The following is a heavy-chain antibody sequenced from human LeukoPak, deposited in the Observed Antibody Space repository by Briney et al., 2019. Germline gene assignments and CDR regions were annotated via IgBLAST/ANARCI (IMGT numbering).Heavy chain of an antibody. CDR2: IIPIFGTA. D-gene: IGHD5-18*01. CDR3: AKDVIKGSPLWVDYFDY. Sequence: SVKVSCKASGGTFSSYAISWVRQAPGQGLEWMGGIIPIFGTANYAQKFQGRVTITADESTSTAYMELNSLRVEDTAVYYCAKDVIKGSPLWVDYFDYWGQGTLVTVSS. CDR1: GGTFSSYA. J-gene: IGHJ4*02. V-gene: IGHV1-69*13.